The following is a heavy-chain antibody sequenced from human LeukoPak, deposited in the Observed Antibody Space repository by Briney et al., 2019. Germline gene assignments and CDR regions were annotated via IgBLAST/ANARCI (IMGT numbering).Heavy chain of an antibody. Sequence: PSETLSLTCTVSGGSIRSYYWSWIRQPPGKGLEWIGYIYYSGSTNYNPSLKSRVTVSVDTSKNQFSLKLSSVTAADTAVYYCARHATTVTPGAYYFDYWGQGTLVTVSS. CDR2: IYYSGST. J-gene: IGHJ4*02. V-gene: IGHV4-59*08. CDR3: ARHATTVTPGAYYFDY. CDR1: GGSIRSYY. D-gene: IGHD4-17*01.